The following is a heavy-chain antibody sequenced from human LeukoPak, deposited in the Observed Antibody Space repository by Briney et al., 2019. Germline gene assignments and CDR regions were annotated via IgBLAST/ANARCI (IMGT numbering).Heavy chain of an antibody. CDR2: IYYSGST. V-gene: IGHV4-59*01. J-gene: IGHJ5*02. Sequence: KPSETLSPTCTVSGGSISSYYWSWIRQPPGKGLEWIGYIYYSGSTNYNPSLKSRVTISVDTSKNQFSLKLSSVTAADTAVYYCASLGCSGGSCYWFDPWGQGTLVTVSS. CDR1: GGSISSYY. D-gene: IGHD2-15*01. CDR3: ASLGCSGGSCYWFDP.